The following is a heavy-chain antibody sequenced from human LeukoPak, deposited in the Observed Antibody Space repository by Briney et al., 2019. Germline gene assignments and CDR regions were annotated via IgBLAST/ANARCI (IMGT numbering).Heavy chain of an antibody. V-gene: IGHV3-48*01. Sequence: GGSLRLSCAASGFTFSTYSMNWVRQAPGKGLEWVSYISSSSSTIYYADSVKGRFTISRDNAKNSLYLQMNSLRAEETAVYYCARGGSPDYGDYNWFDPWGQGTLVTVSS. CDR3: ARGGSPDYGDYNWFDP. CDR2: ISSSSSTI. J-gene: IGHJ5*02. CDR1: GFTFSTYS. D-gene: IGHD4-17*01.